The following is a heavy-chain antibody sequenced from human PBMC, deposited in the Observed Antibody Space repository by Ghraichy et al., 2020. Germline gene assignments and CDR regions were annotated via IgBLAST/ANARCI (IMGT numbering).Heavy chain of an antibody. CDR3: ARGPNWNRLFGA. J-gene: IGHJ5*02. CDR1: GGSFIGFY. V-gene: IGHV4-34*01. CDR2: IHHSGST. Sequence: SEALSLTCSVSGGSFIGFYWSWIRQPPGKGLEWIGDIHHSGSTNYNPSLKSRVTISQDISSNQFSLNLTSVTAADTAVYYCARGPNWNRLFGAWGQGTLVSVSS. D-gene: IGHD1-1*01.